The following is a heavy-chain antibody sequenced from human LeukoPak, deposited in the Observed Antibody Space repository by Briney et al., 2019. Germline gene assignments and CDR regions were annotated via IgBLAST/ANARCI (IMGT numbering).Heavy chain of an antibody. CDR2: IDPNTGDT. CDR1: GYTFTGYY. Sequence: ASVKVSCKASGYTFTGYYMHWVRQAPGQGLEWMGWIDPNTGDTNYSQNIQGRATMTRDTSIDTAYMEFTSLGSDDTAVYYCARGRTMDGSTPPFEIWGQGTMVTVSP. J-gene: IGHJ3*02. CDR3: ARGRTMDGSTPPFEI. V-gene: IGHV1-2*02. D-gene: IGHD4/OR15-4a*01.